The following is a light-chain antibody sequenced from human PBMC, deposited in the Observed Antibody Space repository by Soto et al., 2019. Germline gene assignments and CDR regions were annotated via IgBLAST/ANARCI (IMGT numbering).Light chain of an antibody. V-gene: IGLV2-14*01. CDR1: SSDVGGYNS. J-gene: IGLJ3*02. Sequence: QSALTQPASVSGSPGQSITISCTGTSSDVGGYNSVSWYQQHPGKAPELMIYEVNNRPSGVSSRFSGSKSGNTASLTISGLQAEDEADYYCSSYTTINTRVFGGGTKLTVL. CDR2: EVN. CDR3: SSYTTINTRV.